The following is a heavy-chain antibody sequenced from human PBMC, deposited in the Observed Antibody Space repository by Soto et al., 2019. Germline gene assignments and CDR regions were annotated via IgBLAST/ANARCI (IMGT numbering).Heavy chain of an antibody. J-gene: IGHJ4*02. V-gene: IGHV1-2*02. CDR3: ARDDYGIYPY. D-gene: IGHD1-26*01. CDR1: GYAITAYY. CDR2: IDPRSGGA. Sequence: QVQLVQSGTEVKKPGASVKVSCKASGYAITAYYIHWVRQAPGQGLEWMGWIDPRSGGAIYAQKFQDRVTMTRDTSISTVYMDLSGLRSDETALYYCARDDYGIYPYWGQGTLVTVSS.